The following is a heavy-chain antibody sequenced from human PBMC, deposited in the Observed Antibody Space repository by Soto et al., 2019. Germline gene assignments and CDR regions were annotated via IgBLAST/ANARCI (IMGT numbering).Heavy chain of an antibody. CDR3: AKDFLSDTIFGYFDY. CDR2: ISYDGSNK. D-gene: IGHD3-3*01. CDR1: GFTFSSYG. Sequence: PGGSLRLSCAASGFTFSSYGMHRVRQAPGKGLEWVAVISYDGSNKYYADSVKGRFTISRDNSKNTLYLQMNSLRAEDTAVYYCAKDFLSDTIFGYFDYWGQGTLVTVSS. J-gene: IGHJ4*02. V-gene: IGHV3-30*18.